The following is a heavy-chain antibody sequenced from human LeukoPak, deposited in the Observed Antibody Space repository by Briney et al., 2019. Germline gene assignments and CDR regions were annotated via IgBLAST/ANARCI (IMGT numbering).Heavy chain of an antibody. J-gene: IGHJ4*02. CDR2: IGGTGDTT. CDR1: GFTFSSYA. CDR3: ARERNNWNYEGFDY. Sequence: GGSLRLSCAASGFTFSSYAMSWVRQAPGKGLEWVSAIGGTGDTTYYADSVQGRFTISRDNSKNTMYLQMNSLRAEDTAVYYCARERNNWNYEGFDYWGQGTLVTVSS. V-gene: IGHV3-23*01. D-gene: IGHD1-7*01.